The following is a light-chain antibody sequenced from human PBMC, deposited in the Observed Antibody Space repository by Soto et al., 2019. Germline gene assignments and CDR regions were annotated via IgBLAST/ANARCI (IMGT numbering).Light chain of an antibody. V-gene: IGKV3-20*01. Sequence: EIVLTQSPGTLSLSPEETATLSCRTSQTISRDDLAWYQQRPGQAPRLLVSATSRRATGIPDRFNGYGSGTDFTLTISSLEPEDFGVYYCYQYYSSPHTFGPGTRVDIK. CDR3: YQYYSSPHT. CDR2: ATS. J-gene: IGKJ3*01. CDR1: QTISRDD.